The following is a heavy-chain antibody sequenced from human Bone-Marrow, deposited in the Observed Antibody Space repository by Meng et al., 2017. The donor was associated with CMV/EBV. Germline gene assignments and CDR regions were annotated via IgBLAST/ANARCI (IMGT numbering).Heavy chain of an antibody. J-gene: IGHJ4*02. D-gene: IGHD2-2*03. CDR2: IYYSEST. CDR3: ARARMDYFDY. Sequence: VSAGSISSGGYYWSWIRQHPGKGLEWIGYIYYSESTYYNPSLKSRVTISVDTSKNQFSLKLSSVTAADTAVYYCARARMDYFDYWGQGTLVTVSS. CDR1: AGSISSGGYY. V-gene: IGHV4-31*02.